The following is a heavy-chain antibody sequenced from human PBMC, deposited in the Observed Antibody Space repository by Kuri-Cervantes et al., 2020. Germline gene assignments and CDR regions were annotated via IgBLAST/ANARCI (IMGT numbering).Heavy chain of an antibody. CDR1: GFTFSSYG. CDR3: ARDATGGLDY. D-gene: IGHD7-27*01. V-gene: IGHV3-33*01. J-gene: IGHJ4*02. CDR2: IWYDGSNK. Sequence: GESLKISCAASGFTFSSYGMHWVRQAPGKGLEWVAVIWYDGSNKYYADPVKGRFTISRDNSKNTLYLQMNSLRAEDTAVYYCARDATGGLDYWGQGTLVTVSS.